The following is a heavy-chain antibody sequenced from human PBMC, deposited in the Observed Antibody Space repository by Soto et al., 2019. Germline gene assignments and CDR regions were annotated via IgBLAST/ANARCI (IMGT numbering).Heavy chain of an antibody. CDR2: ISVSGGST. Sequence: EVQLLESGGGLVQPGGSLRLSCAASGFTFSSHAMTWVRQTPWKGLEWVSSISVSGGSTYYSDSVEGRFTISIDNSKNTLNIQMNCPIAEDTAMDSCAKAGGAGSATPWFDPWGQGTLVTVSS. CDR1: GFTFSSHA. D-gene: IGHD2-15*01. J-gene: IGHJ5*02. CDR3: AKAGGAGSATPWFDP. V-gene: IGHV3-23*01.